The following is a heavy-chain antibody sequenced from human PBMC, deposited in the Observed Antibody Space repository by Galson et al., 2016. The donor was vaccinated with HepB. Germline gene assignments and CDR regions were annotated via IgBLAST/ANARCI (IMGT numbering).Heavy chain of an antibody. CDR3: ARPKWGLQDAFDI. D-gene: IGHD7-27*01. CDR1: GGSISSSRFH. Sequence: SETLSLTCTVSGGSISSSRFHWGWIRQPPGKGLEWIGSIYYSGSTYYNPSLESRVTISVDTSKNQFSLKLNSVTAADTAVYYCARPKWGLQDAFDIWGQGTMVTVSS. CDR2: IYYSGST. J-gene: IGHJ3*02. V-gene: IGHV4-39*01.